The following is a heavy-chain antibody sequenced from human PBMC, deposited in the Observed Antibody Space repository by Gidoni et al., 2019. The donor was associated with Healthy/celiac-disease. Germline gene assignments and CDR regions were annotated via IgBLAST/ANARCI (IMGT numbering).Heavy chain of an antibody. CDR3: ARGRGSSDGIDY. Sequence: QVQLQQWGAGLLKPSETLSLTCAVYGGSFSGYYWSWIRQPPGKGLEWIGEINHSGSTNYNPSLKSRVTISVDTSKNQFSLKLSSVTAADTAVYDCARGRGSSDGIDYWGQGTLVTVSS. CDR2: INHSGST. D-gene: IGHD1-26*01. CDR1: GGSFSGYY. V-gene: IGHV4-34*01. J-gene: IGHJ4*02.